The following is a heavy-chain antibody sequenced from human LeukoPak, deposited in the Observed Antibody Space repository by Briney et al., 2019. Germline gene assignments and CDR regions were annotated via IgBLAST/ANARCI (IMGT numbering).Heavy chain of an antibody. V-gene: IGHV3-7*03. J-gene: IGHJ4*02. Sequence: GGSLRLSCAVTGLTFSGYWVTWVRQAPGKGLEWVANINQDASEKYYVESVKGRFAISRDNAKNSLYMQMNSLKTEDTAVYYCTRDLNILTGYYYWGQGTLVTVSS. CDR3: TRDLNILTGYYY. CDR2: INQDASEK. CDR1: GLTFSGYW. D-gene: IGHD3-9*01.